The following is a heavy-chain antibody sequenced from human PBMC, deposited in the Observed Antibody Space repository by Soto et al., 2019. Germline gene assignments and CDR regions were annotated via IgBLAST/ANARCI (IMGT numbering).Heavy chain of an antibody. V-gene: IGHV3-11*06. Sequence: GGSLRLSCAASGFTFSDYYMSWIRQAPGKGLEWVSYISSSSSHTNYADSVKGRFTISRDNAKNSLYLQMNSLRAEDTAVYYCARLFYDSSGYYSWFDPWGQGTLVTVSS. CDR1: GFTFSDYY. CDR3: ARLFYDSSGYYSWFDP. J-gene: IGHJ5*02. D-gene: IGHD3-22*01. CDR2: ISSSSSHT.